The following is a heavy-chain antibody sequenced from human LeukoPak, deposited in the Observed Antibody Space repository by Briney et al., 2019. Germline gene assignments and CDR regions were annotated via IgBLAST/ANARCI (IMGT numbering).Heavy chain of an antibody. CDR3: ARDRGGNREIDY. D-gene: IGHD4-23*01. Sequence: ETLSLTCTVSGGSISSSSYYWGWIRQPPGKGLEWIGSIYYSGSTYYNPSLKSRVTMSVDTSKNQFSLRLSSVTAADTALYYCARDRGGNREIDYWGQGILVTVSS. V-gene: IGHV4-39*07. CDR2: IYYSGST. J-gene: IGHJ4*02. CDR1: GGSISSSSYY.